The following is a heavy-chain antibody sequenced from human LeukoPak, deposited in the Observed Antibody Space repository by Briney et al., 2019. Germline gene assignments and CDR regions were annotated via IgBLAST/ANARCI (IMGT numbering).Heavy chain of an antibody. CDR3: ARAPSEIGGYYPEYFRH. V-gene: IGHV3-74*01. J-gene: IGHJ1*01. D-gene: IGHD3-22*01. Sequence: GGSLGLSCAASGFTFSSHWMHWVRQAPGKGLVWVSRIKSDGSTNYADSVKGRFTISRDNAKNTVSLQMNSLRAEDTGVYHCARAPSEIGGYYPEYFRHWGQGTLVTVSS. CDR2: IKSDGST. CDR1: GFTFSSHW.